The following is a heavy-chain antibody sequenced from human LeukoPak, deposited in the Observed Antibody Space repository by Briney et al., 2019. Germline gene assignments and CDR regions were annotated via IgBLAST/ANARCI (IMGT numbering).Heavy chain of an antibody. Sequence: PSETLSLTCAVSGYSISSGYYWGWIRQPPGKGLEWIGSIYHSGSTYYNPSLKSRVTISVDTSKNQFSLKLSSVTAADTAVYYCARGLGDYADYYYYMDVWGKGTTVTVSS. D-gene: IGHD4-17*01. V-gene: IGHV4-38-2*01. CDR2: IYHSGST. CDR1: GYSISSGYY. CDR3: ARGLGDYADYYYYMDV. J-gene: IGHJ6*03.